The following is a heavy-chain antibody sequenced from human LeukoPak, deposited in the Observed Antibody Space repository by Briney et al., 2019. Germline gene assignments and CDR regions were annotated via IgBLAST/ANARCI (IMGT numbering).Heavy chain of an antibody. J-gene: IGHJ4*02. CDR2: IKQDGSEK. V-gene: IGHV3-7*05. CDR3: ARDAKLKPYCSGGSCYSGYFDY. CDR1: GFTFSTYW. D-gene: IGHD2-15*01. Sequence: GGSLRLSCAASGFTFSTYWMSWVRQAPGKGLEWVANIKQDGSEKYYVDSVKGRFTISRDNAKNSLYLQMNSLRAEDTAVYYCARDAKLKPYCSGGSCYSGYFDYWGQGTLVTVSS.